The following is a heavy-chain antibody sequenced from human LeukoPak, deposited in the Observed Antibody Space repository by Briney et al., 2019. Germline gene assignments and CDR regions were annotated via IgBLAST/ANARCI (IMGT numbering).Heavy chain of an antibody. J-gene: IGHJ4*02. CDR1: GFTFSSYS. CDR2: ISSSSSTI. Sequence: GGSLRLSCAASGFTFSSYSMNWVRQASGKGLEWVSYISSSSSTIYYADSVKGRFTISRDNAKNSLYLQMNSLRAEDTAVYYCARDSSSSVVGATPVDYWGQGTLVTVSS. D-gene: IGHD1-26*01. V-gene: IGHV3-48*01. CDR3: ARDSSSSVVGATPVDY.